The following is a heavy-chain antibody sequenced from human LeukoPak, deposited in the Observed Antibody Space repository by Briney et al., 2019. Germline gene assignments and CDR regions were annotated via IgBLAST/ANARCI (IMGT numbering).Heavy chain of an antibody. CDR2: IYYSGST. V-gene: IGHV4-59*01. CDR3: ARDQGTYYDFWSGTNRDYYYYYMDV. Sequence: SETLSLTCTVSGGSISSYYWSWIRQPPGKGLEWIGYIYYSGSTNYNPPLKSRVTISVDTSKNQFSLKLSSVTAADTAVYYCARDQGTYYDFWSGTNRDYYYYYMDVWGKGTTVTVSS. CDR1: GGSISSYY. D-gene: IGHD3-3*01. J-gene: IGHJ6*03.